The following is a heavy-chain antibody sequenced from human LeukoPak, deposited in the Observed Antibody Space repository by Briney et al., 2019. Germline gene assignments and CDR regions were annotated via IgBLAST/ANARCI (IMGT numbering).Heavy chain of an antibody. CDR1: GFTFSSYS. Sequence: GGSLRLSCAASGFTFSSYSMNWVRQAPGKGLEWVSSISSSSSYIYYADSVKGRFTISRDNAKNSLYLQMNSLRAEDTAVYYCAIFQSSIAARGAFDIWGQGTMVTVSS. J-gene: IGHJ3*02. V-gene: IGHV3-21*01. CDR3: AIFQSSIAARGAFDI. D-gene: IGHD6-6*01. CDR2: ISSSSSYI.